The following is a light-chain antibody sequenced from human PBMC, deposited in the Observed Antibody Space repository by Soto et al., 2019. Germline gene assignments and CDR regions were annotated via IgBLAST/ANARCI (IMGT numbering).Light chain of an antibody. V-gene: IGLV2-23*01. CDR2: EGS. CDR1: SSDVGGYPL. J-gene: IGLJ1*01. Sequence: QSVLTQPASVSGSPEQSITISCTGTSSDVGGYPLVSWYQQHPGKAPKLMIYEGSKRPSGVSNRFSGSKSGYTASLTISGLQAEDEADYYCCSYAGPRYVFGSGTKVTVL. CDR3: CSYAGPRYV.